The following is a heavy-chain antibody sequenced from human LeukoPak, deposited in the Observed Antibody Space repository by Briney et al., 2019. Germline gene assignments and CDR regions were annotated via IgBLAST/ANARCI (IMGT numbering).Heavy chain of an antibody. V-gene: IGHV4-59*08. Sequence: SETLSLTCTVSGGSISSYYWSWIRQPPGKGLEWIAYISDIGSINYNPSLKSRVTISLDTSKNQFSLKLSSVTAADTAVYYCASGLYYDSSSFDYWGQGTLVTVSS. D-gene: IGHD3-22*01. CDR3: ASGLYYDSSSFDY. CDR2: ISDIGSI. CDR1: GGSISSYY. J-gene: IGHJ4*02.